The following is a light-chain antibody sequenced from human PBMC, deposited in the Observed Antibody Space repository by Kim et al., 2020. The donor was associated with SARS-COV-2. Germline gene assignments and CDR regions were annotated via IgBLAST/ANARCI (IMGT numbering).Light chain of an antibody. CDR3: QQYNNWPQT. J-gene: IGKJ1*01. CDR1: QSVSSD. CDR2: DAS. V-gene: IGKV3-15*01. Sequence: EIVMTQSAATLSVSPGERATLSCRASQSVSSDLAWYQQKPGQAPRVVIYDASTRATGIPARFSGSGSGTEFTLTISSLQSEDFAVYYCQQYNNWPQTFGQGTKVEIK.